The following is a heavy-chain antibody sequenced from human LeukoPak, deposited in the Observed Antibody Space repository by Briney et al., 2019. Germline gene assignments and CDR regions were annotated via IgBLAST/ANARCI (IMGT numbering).Heavy chain of an antibody. V-gene: IGHV4-34*01. Sequence: SETLSLTCAVYGGSFSGYYWSWIRQPPGKGLEWIGEINHSGSTNYNPSLKSRVTISVDTSKNQFSLKLSSVTAADTAVYYCARGRGYSSSSLYYFDYWGQGTLVTVSS. CDR1: GGSFSGYY. CDR2: INHSGST. CDR3: ARGRGYSSSSLYYFDY. J-gene: IGHJ4*02. D-gene: IGHD6-6*01.